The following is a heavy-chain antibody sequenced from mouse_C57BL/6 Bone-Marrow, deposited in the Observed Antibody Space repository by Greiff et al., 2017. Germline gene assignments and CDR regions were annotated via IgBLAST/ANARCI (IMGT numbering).Heavy chain of an antibody. V-gene: IGHV5-9-1*02. CDR2: ISSGGDYI. CDR1: GFTFSSYA. J-gene: IGHJ1*03. Sequence: EVKLLESGEGLVKPGGSLKLSCAASGFTFSSYAMSWVRQTPEKRLEWVAYISSGGDYIYYADTVKGRCTISRDNARNTLYLQMSSLKSEDTAMYYCTRAPNWYFDVWGTGTTVTVSS. CDR3: TRAPNWYFDV.